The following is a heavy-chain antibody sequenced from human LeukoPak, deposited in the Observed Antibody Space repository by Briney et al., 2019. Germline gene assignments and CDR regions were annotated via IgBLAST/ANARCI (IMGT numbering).Heavy chain of an antibody. Sequence: PGGSLRLSCTGSGFTFGDHAMSWVRQVPGKGLAWVGFIRSKAYRGTTEYAASVKGRFTISRDDSASIAYLQMNSLRIEDTAVYYCARGPIQLWIHNAMDVWGQGTTVTVSS. CDR3: ARGPIQLWIHNAMDV. CDR1: GFTFGDHA. D-gene: IGHD5-18*01. J-gene: IGHJ6*02. V-gene: IGHV3-49*04. CDR2: IRSKAYRGTT.